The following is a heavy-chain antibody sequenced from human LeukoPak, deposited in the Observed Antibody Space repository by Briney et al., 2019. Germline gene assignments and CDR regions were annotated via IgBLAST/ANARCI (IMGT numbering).Heavy chain of an antibody. CDR3: TKGYYEPFDK. CDR2: ISNSGST. D-gene: IGHD3-22*01. CDR1: GASIDNYY. J-gene: IGHJ4*02. Sequence: SETLSLTCTVSGASIDNYYWDWIRQSPGKRLEWIACISNSGSTKYNPSLTDRVTMSVDRSKNQVSLRLRSVTAADTGVYYCTKGYYEPFDKWGQGTLVTVSS. V-gene: IGHV4-59*13.